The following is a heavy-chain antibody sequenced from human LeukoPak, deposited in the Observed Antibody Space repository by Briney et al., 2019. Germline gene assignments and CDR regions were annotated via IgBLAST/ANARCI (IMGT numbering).Heavy chain of an antibody. V-gene: IGHV3-30*04. CDR3: AKGGTSIADAFDY. D-gene: IGHD6-6*01. Sequence: GGSLRLSCAASGFTFSSYAMHWVRQAPGKGLEWVAVISYDGSNKYYADSVKGRFTISRDNSKNTLYLQMNSLRAEDTALYYCAKGGTSIADAFDYWGQGTLVTVSS. J-gene: IGHJ4*02. CDR1: GFTFSSYA. CDR2: ISYDGSNK.